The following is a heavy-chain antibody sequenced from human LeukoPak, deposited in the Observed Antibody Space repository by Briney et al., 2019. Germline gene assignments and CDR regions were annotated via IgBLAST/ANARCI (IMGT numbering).Heavy chain of an antibody. V-gene: IGHV3-66*02. CDR1: GFTVNSNY. CDR2: IYSGGTT. J-gene: IGHJ6*03. CDR3: ATVASGGHYHYMDV. Sequence: PGGSLRLSCAASGFTVNSNYMIWVRQAPAKGLEWVSVIYSGGTTYYADSVRGRVTISRDNSKNTLYLQMGSLRAEDTAVYYCATVASGGHYHYMDVWGRGTTVTVSS. D-gene: IGHD6-19*01.